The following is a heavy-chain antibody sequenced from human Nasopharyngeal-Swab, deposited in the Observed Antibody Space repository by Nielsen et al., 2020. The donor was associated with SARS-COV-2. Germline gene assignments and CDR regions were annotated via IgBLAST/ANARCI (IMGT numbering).Heavy chain of an antibody. V-gene: IGHV3-48*02. CDR2: ISGSTGTI. J-gene: IGHJ4*02. CDR1: GFHFNSYG. Sequence: GESLKISCAASGFHFNSYGMNWVRQAPGKGLQWVSYISGSTGTIYYADSVKGRFTISRDNAKNSLYLQMNSLREEDTAVYYCARNLASRSSSWCFDYWGQGTLVTVSS. D-gene: IGHD6-13*01. CDR3: ARNLASRSSSWCFDY.